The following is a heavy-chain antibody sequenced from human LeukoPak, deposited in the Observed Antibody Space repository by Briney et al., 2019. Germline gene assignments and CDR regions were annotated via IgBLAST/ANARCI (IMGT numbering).Heavy chain of an antibody. V-gene: IGHV3-30*03. D-gene: IGHD6-13*01. Sequence: GGSLRLSCAASGFTFDDYGMSWVRQAPGKGLEWVAVISYDGSNKYYTDSVEGRFTVSGDSSKNTLYLQTNSLRPEDTAVYYCARASSSWYYFDYWGQGTLVTVSS. CDR2: ISYDGSNK. J-gene: IGHJ4*02. CDR3: ARASSSWYYFDY. CDR1: GFTFDDYG.